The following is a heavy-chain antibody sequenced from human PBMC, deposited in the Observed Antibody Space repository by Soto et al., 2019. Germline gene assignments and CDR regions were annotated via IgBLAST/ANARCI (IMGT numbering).Heavy chain of an antibody. CDR3: ARTSIVSFLFDS. CDR2: IFSNDEK. Sequence: QVTLKESGPVLVKPTETLTLTCTVSGFSLSNVRMSVSWIRQPPGKALEWLAHIFSNDEKSYSTSLKSRLTISKDTSRGQVVLTMTNMDPVDTATYFCARTSIVSFLFDSWGQGILVTVSS. V-gene: IGHV2-26*01. D-gene: IGHD2-15*01. J-gene: IGHJ4*02. CDR1: GFSLSNVRMS.